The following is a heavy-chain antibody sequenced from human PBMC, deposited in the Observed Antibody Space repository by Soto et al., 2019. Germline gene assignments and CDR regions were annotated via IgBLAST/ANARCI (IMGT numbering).Heavy chain of an antibody. D-gene: IGHD2-2*01. Sequence: LQLQESGPGLVKPSETLSLTCTVSGGSVSNSQDFWVWLRQPPGNGLEWIGTISHSGSVRCKPSLHSPVTLPVGTSRKPLSLSLPSVTAADTAVFYCANQRDSPPHFDYWSPETLVAVSS. CDR3: ANQRDSPPHFDY. CDR1: GGSVSNSQDF. V-gene: IGHV4-39*01. J-gene: IGHJ4*02. CDR2: ISHSGSV.